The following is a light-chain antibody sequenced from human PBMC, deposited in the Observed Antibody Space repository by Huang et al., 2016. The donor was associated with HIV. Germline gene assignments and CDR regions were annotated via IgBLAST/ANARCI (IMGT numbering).Light chain of an antibody. CDR2: WAS. V-gene: IGKV4-1*01. Sequence: DIVLTQSPDSLPVSLGERATINCKSSQSLLYTSNNENYLAWYQQRSGQPPKLLCSWASTRESGVPDRFTGSGSGTDFTLTISSLQAEDVAVYYCQQYYAIPWTFGQGTTVELK. CDR3: QQYYAIPWT. CDR1: QSLLYTSNNENY. J-gene: IGKJ1*01.